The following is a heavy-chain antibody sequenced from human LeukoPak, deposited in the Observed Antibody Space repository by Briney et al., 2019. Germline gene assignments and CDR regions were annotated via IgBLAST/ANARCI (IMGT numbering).Heavy chain of an antibody. J-gene: IGHJ4*02. CDR2: IYYSGST. V-gene: IGHV4-39*01. D-gene: IGHD6-13*01. CDR1: GGSISSSSYY. Sequence: MASETLSLTCTVSGGSISSSSYYWGWIRQPPGKGLEWIGSIYYSGSTYYNPSLKSRVTISVDTSKNQFSLKLSSVTAADTAVYYCARLIIAAAGNSYYFDYWGQGTLVTVSS. CDR3: ARLIIAAAGNSYYFDY.